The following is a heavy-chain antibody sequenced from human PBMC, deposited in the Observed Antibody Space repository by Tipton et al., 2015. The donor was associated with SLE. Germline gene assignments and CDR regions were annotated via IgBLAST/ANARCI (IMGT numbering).Heavy chain of an antibody. CDR1: GYTFTSYD. D-gene: IGHD2-2*01. J-gene: IGHJ4*02. CDR3: ARAGEVVVPADRGTNDY. Sequence: QSGAEVKKPGASVKVSCKASGYTFTSYDINWVRQATGQGLERMGWINPNSGGTNYAQKFQGRVTMTRDTSISTAYMELSRLRSDDTAVYYCARAGEVVVPADRGTNDYWGQGTLVTVSS. V-gene: IGHV1-2*02. CDR2: INPNSGGT.